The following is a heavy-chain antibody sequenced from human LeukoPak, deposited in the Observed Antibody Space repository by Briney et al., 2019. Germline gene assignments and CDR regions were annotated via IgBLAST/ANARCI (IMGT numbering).Heavy chain of an antibody. J-gene: IGHJ4*02. CDR3: ARDTTYDALDY. CDR2: IKQDGSEK. D-gene: IGHD1-1*01. V-gene: IGHV3-7*01. CDR1: GFTFSSYW. Sequence: GGSLRISCAASGFTFSSYWMSWVRQAPGKGLEWVANIKQDGSEKYYVDSVKGRFTISRDNAKNSLYLQMNSLRAEDTAVYYCARDTTYDALDYWGQGTLVTVSS.